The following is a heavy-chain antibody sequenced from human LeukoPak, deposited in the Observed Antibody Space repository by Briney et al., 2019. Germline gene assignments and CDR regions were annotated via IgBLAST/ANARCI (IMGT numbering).Heavy chain of an antibody. Sequence: GASVKVSCKASGYTFTRYDINWVRQATGQGLEWMGWMNPNSGNTGYAQKFQGRVTMTRNTSISTGYMELSSLTSEDTGVYYCARDYPLYSGYGYWGQGTLVTVSS. V-gene: IGHV1-8*01. D-gene: IGHD5-12*01. J-gene: IGHJ4*02. CDR1: GYTFTRYD. CDR3: ARDYPLYSGYGY. CDR2: MNPNSGNT.